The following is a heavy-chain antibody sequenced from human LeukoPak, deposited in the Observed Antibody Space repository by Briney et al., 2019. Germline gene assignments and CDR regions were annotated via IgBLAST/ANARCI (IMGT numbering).Heavy chain of an antibody. CDR2: IYYSGST. CDR3: ARSSPVLRYFDWLNFDY. D-gene: IGHD3-9*01. CDR1: GGSISSYY. V-gene: IGHV4-59*08. J-gene: IGHJ4*02. Sequence: SETLSLTCTVSGGSISSYYWSWIRQPPGKGLEWIGYIYYSGSTNYNPSLKSRVTISVDTSKNQFSLKLSSVTAADTAVYYCARSSPVLRYFDWLNFDYWGQGTLVTVSS.